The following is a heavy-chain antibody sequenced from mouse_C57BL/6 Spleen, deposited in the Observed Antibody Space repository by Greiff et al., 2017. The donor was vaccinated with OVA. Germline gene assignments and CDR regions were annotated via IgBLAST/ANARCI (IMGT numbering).Heavy chain of an antibody. V-gene: IGHV1-82*01. CDR1: GYAFSSSW. J-gene: IGHJ2*01. CDR2: IYPGDGDT. Sequence: VQLQQSGPELVKPGASVKISCKASGYAFSSSWMNWVKQRPGQGLEWIGRIYPGDGDTNYNGKFKGKATLTADKASSTAYMQLSSLTSEDSAVYFCAKGHSWGYWGKGTTLTVSS. CDR3: AKGHSWGY.